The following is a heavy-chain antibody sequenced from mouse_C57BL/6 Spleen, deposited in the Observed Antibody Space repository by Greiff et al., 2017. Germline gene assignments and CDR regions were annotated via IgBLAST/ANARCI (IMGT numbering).Heavy chain of an antibody. J-gene: IGHJ2*01. CDR3: ARPDYYGSSHDFDY. CDR2: IDPSDSET. Sequence: VQLQQPGAELVRPGSSVKLSCKASGYTFTSYWMHWVKQRPIQGLEWIGNIDPSDSETHYNQKFKDKATLTVDKSSSTAYMQLSSLTSEDSAVYYCARPDYYGSSHDFDYWGQGTTLTVSS. V-gene: IGHV1-52*01. D-gene: IGHD1-1*01. CDR1: GYTFTSYW.